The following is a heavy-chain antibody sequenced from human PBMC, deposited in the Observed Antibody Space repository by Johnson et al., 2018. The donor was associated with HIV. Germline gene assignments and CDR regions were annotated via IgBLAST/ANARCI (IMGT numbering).Heavy chain of an antibody. CDR1: GFTFSSYT. D-gene: IGHD1-26*01. J-gene: IGHJ3*02. CDR3: ARDPGPQWELEATDAFDI. CDR2: ISYDGTNQ. Sequence: QVQLVESGGGVVQPGRSLRLSCATSGFTFSSYTLHWVRQAPGKGLEWVTVISYDGTNQYHADSVKGRFTISRDNSKNTLYLQMNSLRAEDTAVYYCARDPGPQWELEATDAFDIWGQGTMVTVSS. V-gene: IGHV3-30*04.